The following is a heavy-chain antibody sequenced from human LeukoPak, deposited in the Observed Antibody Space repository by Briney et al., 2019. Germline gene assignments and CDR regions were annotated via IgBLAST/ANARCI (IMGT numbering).Heavy chain of an antibody. Sequence: GGSLRLSCTASGFTFSSLAMTWVRQAPGKGLEWVSTIRSNGDTTYNADSVKGRFTISRDNSKNTLYLELNSLRVEDTATFYCAKGQELDDGVFDSWGQGTMVTVS. CDR1: GFTFSSLA. J-gene: IGHJ4*02. D-gene: IGHD1-1*01. CDR3: AKGQELDDGVFDS. CDR2: IRSNGDTT. V-gene: IGHV3-23*01.